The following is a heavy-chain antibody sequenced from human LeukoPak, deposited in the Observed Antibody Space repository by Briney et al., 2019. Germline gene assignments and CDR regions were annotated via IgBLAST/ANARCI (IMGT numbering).Heavy chain of an antibody. CDR1: GFTFTTYW. J-gene: IGHJ4*02. D-gene: IGHD2-2*02. CDR2: IRQDESEK. V-gene: IGHV3-7*01. CDR3: ARSLGCSSSSCYMDY. Sequence: PGGSLRLSCAASGFTFTTYWMSWVRQAPGKGLEWVANIRQDESEKYYVDSVKGRFTISRDSTKKSLYLQMNSLRAEDTAVYYCARSLGCSSSSCYMDYWGQGTLVTVSS.